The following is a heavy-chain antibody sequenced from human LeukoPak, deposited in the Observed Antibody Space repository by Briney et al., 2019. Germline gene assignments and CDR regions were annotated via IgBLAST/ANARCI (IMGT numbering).Heavy chain of an antibody. J-gene: IGHJ6*03. D-gene: IGHD3-3*01. Sequence: ASVKVSCKASGYTFTGYYMHWVRQAPGQGLEWMGWINPNSGGTNYAQKFQGRVTITTDEPTSTAYMELSSLRSEDTAVYYCARSPHLSGYYRNYYYYYYMDVWGKGTTVTVSS. CDR2: INPNSGGT. CDR3: ARSPHLSGYYRNYYYYYYMDV. CDR1: GYTFTGYY. V-gene: IGHV1-2*02.